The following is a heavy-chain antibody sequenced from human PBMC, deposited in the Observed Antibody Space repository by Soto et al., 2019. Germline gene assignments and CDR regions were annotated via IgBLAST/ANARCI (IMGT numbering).Heavy chain of an antibody. J-gene: IGHJ4*02. Sequence: GGSLRLSCAASGFTFSSYAIHWVRQAPGKGLEWVTLISFDGDNEYYADSVKGRFTISRDNSKNTVYLQMNSLGAEDTALYYCARDLFGEAAGHFDYWGQGTLVTVSS. CDR3: ARDLFGEAAGHFDY. D-gene: IGHD6-13*01. V-gene: IGHV3-30-3*01. CDR2: ISFDGDNE. CDR1: GFTFSSYA.